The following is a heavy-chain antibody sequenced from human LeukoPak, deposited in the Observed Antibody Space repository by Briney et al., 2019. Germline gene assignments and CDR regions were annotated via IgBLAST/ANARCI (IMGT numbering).Heavy chain of an antibody. V-gene: IGHV3-9*01. CDR2: INWNSGTL. Sequence: GGSLRLSCAAPGFIFDDYALHWVRQAPGKGLEWVSTINWNSGTLAYADSVKGRFTISRDNAKNSLYLQMNSLRTEDTALYYCARGLGGDQGYFDLWGRGTLATVSS. CDR3: ARGLGGDQGYFDL. CDR1: GFIFDDYA. D-gene: IGHD3-10*01. J-gene: IGHJ2*01.